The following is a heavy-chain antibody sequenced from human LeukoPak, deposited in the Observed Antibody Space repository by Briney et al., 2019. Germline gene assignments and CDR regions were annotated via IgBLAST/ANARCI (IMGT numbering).Heavy chain of an antibody. D-gene: IGHD3-10*01. CDR2: IYTSGST. J-gene: IGHJ3*02. CDR1: GGSISSYY. V-gene: IGHV4-4*07. CDR3: ARGNPYYYGSEDAFDI. Sequence: SETLSLTCTVSGGSISSYYWSWIRQPAGKGLEWIGRIYTSGSTNNNPSLKSRVTMSVDTSKNQFSLKLSSVTAADTAVYYCARGNPYYYGSEDAFDIWGQGTMVTVSS.